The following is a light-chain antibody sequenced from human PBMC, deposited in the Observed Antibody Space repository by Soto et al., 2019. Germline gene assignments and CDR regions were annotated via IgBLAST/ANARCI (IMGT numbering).Light chain of an antibody. CDR3: QHYNNWPRSIT. Sequence: IQMTQSPSSLSASVGDRVTITCRASQGIRNDLGWYQQKPGKAPKLLIYAASSLQSGVPSRFSGSGSGTDFTLTISSLQSEDFALYYCQHYNNWPRSITFGQGTRLENK. J-gene: IGKJ5*01. V-gene: IGKV1-6*01. CDR2: AAS. CDR1: QGIRND.